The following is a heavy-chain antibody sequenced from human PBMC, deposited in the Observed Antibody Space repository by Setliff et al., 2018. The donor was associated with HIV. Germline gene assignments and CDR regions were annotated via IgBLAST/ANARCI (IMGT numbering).Heavy chain of an antibody. CDR1: GDSIKSSTYH. CDR2: IAYSGST. CDR3: ATGQMATRY. D-gene: IGHD5-12*01. V-gene: IGHV4-39*07. J-gene: IGHJ4*02. Sequence: SETLSLTCNVSGDSIKSSTYHWGWIRQSSGKGLEWIGSIAYSGSTSYSPSLKSRVTISVDTSKNQFSLKLSSVTAADTAVYYCATGQMATRYWGQGTLVTVSS.